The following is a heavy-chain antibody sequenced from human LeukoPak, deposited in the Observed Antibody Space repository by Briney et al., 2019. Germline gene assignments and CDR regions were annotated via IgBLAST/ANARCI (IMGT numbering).Heavy chain of an antibody. V-gene: IGHV4-4*07. D-gene: IGHD6-19*01. CDR1: GGSISSYY. J-gene: IGHJ3*02. Sequence: SETLSLTCTVSGGSISSYYWSWIRQPAGKGLEWIGRTYTSGSTNYNPSLKSRVTMSVDTSKNQFSLKLSSVTAADTAVYYCARVTGSGWSDAFDIWGQGIMVTVSS. CDR2: TYTSGST. CDR3: ARVTGSGWSDAFDI.